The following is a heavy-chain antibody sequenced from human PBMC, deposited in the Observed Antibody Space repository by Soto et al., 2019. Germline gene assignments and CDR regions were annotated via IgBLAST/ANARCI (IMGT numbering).Heavy chain of an antibody. Sequence: QVQLQESGPGLVKPSETLSLSCTVSGGSISSYYWSWFRQSPGKRMEWIGYVHHSWGSSYNPSLQSRVAISRATSKSQFSLKVTSVTATDTAVYYSARQGFGQLHGLVDVWGQGTTVTVSS. V-gene: IGHV4-59*08. CDR3: ARQGFGQLHGLVDV. D-gene: IGHD3-10*01. J-gene: IGHJ6*02. CDR1: GGSISSYY. CDR2: VHHSWGS.